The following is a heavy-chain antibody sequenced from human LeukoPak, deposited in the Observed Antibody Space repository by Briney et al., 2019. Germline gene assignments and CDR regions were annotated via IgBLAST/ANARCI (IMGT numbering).Heavy chain of an antibody. J-gene: IGHJ4*02. Sequence: GGSLRLSCAASGVIFNNFAFHWVRQAPGKGLERVAAISYDGSNKYYADSVRGRLTISRDNSKNTLYLQMNSLRAEDTAVYYCARAGRADGDYHYFEYWGQGTLVTVSS. CDR1: GVIFNNFA. CDR3: ARAGRADGDYHYFEY. CDR2: ISYDGSNK. D-gene: IGHD4-17*01. V-gene: IGHV3-30-3*01.